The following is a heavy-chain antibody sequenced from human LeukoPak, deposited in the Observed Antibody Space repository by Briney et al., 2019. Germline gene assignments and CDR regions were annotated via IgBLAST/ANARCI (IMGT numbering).Heavy chain of an antibody. CDR2: IYYSGST. CDR1: GGSISSSSYY. J-gene: IGHJ5*02. V-gene: IGHV4-39*01. Sequence: PSETLSLTCTVSGGSISSSSYYWGWIRQPPGKGLEWIGSIYYSGSTYYNPSLKSRVTISVGTSKNQFSLKLSSVTAADTAVYYCARHVDYYDSSGYYWAWGQGTLVTVSS. CDR3: ARHVDYYDSSGYYWA. D-gene: IGHD3-22*01.